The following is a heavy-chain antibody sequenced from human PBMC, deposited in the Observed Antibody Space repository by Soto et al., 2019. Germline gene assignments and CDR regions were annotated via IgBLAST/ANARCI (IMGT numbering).Heavy chain of an antibody. J-gene: IGHJ5*02. CDR1: GGSISSGGYS. CDR3: ASYNWNANWFDP. CDR2: IYHSGST. V-gene: IGHV4-30-2*01. Sequence: ALSVTCAVSGGSISSGGYSWSWIRQPPGKGLEWIGYIYHSGSTYYNPSLKSRVTISVDRSKNQFSLKLSSVTAADTAVYYCASYNWNANWFDPWGQGTLVPVSS. D-gene: IGHD1-20*01.